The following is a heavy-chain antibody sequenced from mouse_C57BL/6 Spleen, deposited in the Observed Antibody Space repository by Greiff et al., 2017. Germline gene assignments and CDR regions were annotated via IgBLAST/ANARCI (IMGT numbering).Heavy chain of an antibody. D-gene: IGHD1-1*01. CDR3: SRRDDRYGLAY. V-gene: IGHV1-82*01. CDR1: GYAFSSSW. Sequence: QVQLQQPGPELVKPGASVKISCKASGYAFSSSWMHWVKQRPGQGLEWIGRIYPGAGDTNYNGKFKGKATLTADKSSSTAYMQLSSLASEDSAVYFCSRRDDRYGLAYWGRGTLVTVSS. J-gene: IGHJ3*01. CDR2: IYPGAGDT.